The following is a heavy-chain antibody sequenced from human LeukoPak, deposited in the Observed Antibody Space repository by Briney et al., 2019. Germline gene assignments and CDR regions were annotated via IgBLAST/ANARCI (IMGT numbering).Heavy chain of an antibody. CDR3: ARGNFRRGGYNFDY. J-gene: IGHJ4*02. D-gene: IGHD5-24*01. V-gene: IGHV3-48*01. Sequence: PGGSLRLSCVVSGFTFSSCSMNWVRQAPGKGLEWVSYISSSSTTRYYADSVKGRFTISRDNAKNSLYLQMNSLRAEDTAVFYCARGNFRRGGYNFDYWGPGTLVTVPS. CDR2: ISSSSTTR. CDR1: GFTFSSCS.